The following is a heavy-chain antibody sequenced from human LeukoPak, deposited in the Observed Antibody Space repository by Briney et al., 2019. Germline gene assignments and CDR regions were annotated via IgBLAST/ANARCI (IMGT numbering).Heavy chain of an antibody. J-gene: IGHJ4*02. Sequence: GGSLRLSCAASGFTFSTYSMNWVRQAPGKGLEWVSYIRSTSSHIDYADSVKGRFTISRDNAKNSVYPQMNSLRVEDTAVYYCARNNIFLDYWGQGILVTVSS. CDR2: IRSTSSHI. CDR1: GFTFSTYS. CDR3: ARNNIFLDY. V-gene: IGHV3-21*01. D-gene: IGHD3-9*01.